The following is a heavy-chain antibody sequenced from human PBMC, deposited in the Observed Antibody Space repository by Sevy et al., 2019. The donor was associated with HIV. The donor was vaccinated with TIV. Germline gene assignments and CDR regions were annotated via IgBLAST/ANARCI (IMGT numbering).Heavy chain of an antibody. CDR3: AKGGIAVAGKDDY. CDR1: GFTFSSYA. D-gene: IGHD6-19*01. V-gene: IGHV3-23*01. CDR2: ISGSGGST. J-gene: IGHJ4*02. Sequence: GGSLRLSCAASGFTFSSYAMSWVRQAPGKGLEWVSAISGSGGSTYYADSVKGRFTTSRDNSKNTLYLQMNSLGAEDTAVYCCAKGGIAVAGKDDYWGQGTLVTVSS.